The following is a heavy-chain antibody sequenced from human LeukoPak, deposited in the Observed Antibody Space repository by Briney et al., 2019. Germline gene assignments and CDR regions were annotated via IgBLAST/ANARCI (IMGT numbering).Heavy chain of an antibody. CDR2: IKQDGSEK. CDR1: GFTFSSYW. Sequence: PGGSLRLSCAASGFTFSSYWMSWVRQAPGKGLEWVANIKQDGSEKYYVDSVKGRFTISRDNAKNSLYLQMNSLRAEDTAVYYCATPGRYSYGAFDIWGQGTMVTVSS. J-gene: IGHJ3*02. CDR3: ATPGRYSYGAFDI. V-gene: IGHV3-7*01. D-gene: IGHD5-18*01.